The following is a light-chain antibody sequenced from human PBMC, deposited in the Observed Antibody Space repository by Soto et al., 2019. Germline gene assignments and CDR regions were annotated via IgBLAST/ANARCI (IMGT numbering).Light chain of an antibody. J-gene: IGKJ4*01. CDR3: QQYDNYPLT. V-gene: IGKV1-5*01. CDR1: QSVRSW. CDR2: DAS. Sequence: DIQMTQSPATLSASVGDRDTITCRATQSVRSWLAWYQQKPGTAPKLLIFDASRLESGVPSRFSGSASGTEFTLTISSLQPDDFATYYCQQYDNYPLTFGGGTKVDIK.